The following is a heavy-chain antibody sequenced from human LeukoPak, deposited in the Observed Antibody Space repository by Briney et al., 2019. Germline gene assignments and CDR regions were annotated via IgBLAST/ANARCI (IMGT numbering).Heavy chain of an antibody. J-gene: IGHJ4*02. Sequence: GGSLRLSCAASGFTFSSYSMNWVRQAPGKGLEWVSSISSSSSYIYYADSVKGRFTISRDNAKNSLYLQMNSLRAEDTAVYYCARDQGGGRYYGEDYWGQGTLVTVSS. D-gene: IGHD3-10*01. V-gene: IGHV3-21*01. CDR1: GFTFSSYS. CDR2: ISSSSSYI. CDR3: ARDQGGGRYYGEDY.